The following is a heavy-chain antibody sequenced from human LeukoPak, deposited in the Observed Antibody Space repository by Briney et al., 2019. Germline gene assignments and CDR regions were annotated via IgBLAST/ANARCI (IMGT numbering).Heavy chain of an antibody. D-gene: IGHD2/OR15-2a*01. CDR3: AREVVIFPDYYYYGLDV. CDR2: ISRSGDTL. CDR1: GFTFRDYY. J-gene: IGHJ6*02. Sequence: GGSLRLSCAASGFTFRDYYMTWIRQAPGKGLEWISYISRSGDTLYYADSVEGRFTISRDNAKKSLYLQMNSLRAEDTAVYYCAREVVIFPDYYYYGLDVWGQGTTVTVSS. V-gene: IGHV3-11*01.